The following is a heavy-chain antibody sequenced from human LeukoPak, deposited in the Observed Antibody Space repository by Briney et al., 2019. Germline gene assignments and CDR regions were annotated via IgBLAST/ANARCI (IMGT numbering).Heavy chain of an antibody. V-gene: IGHV3-23*01. CDR3: AKYLCSSTSCFPGYFDY. D-gene: IGHD2-2*01. CDR1: GFTFSSYA. J-gene: IGHJ4*02. Sequence: GGSLRLSCAASGFTFSSYAMYWVRQAPGKGLEWVSAISGSGGSTYYADSVKGRFTISRDNSKNTLYLQMNSLRAEDTAVYYCAKYLCSSTSCFPGYFDYWGQGTLVTVSS. CDR2: ISGSGGST.